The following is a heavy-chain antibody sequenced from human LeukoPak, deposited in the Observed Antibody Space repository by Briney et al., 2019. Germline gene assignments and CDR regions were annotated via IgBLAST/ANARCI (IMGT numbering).Heavy chain of an antibody. CDR1: GGSISSYY. J-gene: IGHJ4*02. CDR2: IYYSGST. D-gene: IGHD3-9*01. V-gene: IGHV4-59*01. Sequence: SETLSLTCTVSGGSISSYYWSWIRQPPGKGLEWIGYIYYSGSTNYNPSLKSRVTISVDTSKNQFSLKLSSVTAADTAVYYCARVARHFDWNSYYFDYWGQGTLVTVSS. CDR3: ARVARHFDWNSYYFDY.